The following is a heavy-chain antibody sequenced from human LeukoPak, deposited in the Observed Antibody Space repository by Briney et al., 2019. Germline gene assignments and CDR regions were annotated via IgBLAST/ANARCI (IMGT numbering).Heavy chain of an antibody. Sequence: GGSLRLSCAASGFTFSSYGMHWVRQAPGEGLEWVVFIRYDGSNKYYADSVKGRFTISRDNSKNTLYLQMNSLRAEDTAVYYCARVGDGYNFQPGYWGQGTLVTVSS. V-gene: IGHV3-30*02. CDR2: IRYDGSNK. CDR1: GFTFSSYG. J-gene: IGHJ4*02. CDR3: ARVGDGYNFQPGY. D-gene: IGHD5-24*01.